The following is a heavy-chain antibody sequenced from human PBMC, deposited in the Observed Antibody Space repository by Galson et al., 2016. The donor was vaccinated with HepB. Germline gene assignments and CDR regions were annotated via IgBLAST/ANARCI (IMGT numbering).Heavy chain of an antibody. Sequence: SETLSLTCTVSGGSITNSSYYWGWIRQPPGKGLEWIGNIYYSENTHYNPSLKSRVTISVDTSKNQFSLKLRSVTAADTAVYYCASPITTILDYFSAMDVWGQGTTVTVSS. CDR2: IYYSENT. CDR3: ASPITTILDYFSAMDV. D-gene: IGHD3-9*01. J-gene: IGHJ6*02. CDR1: GGSITNSSYY. V-gene: IGHV4-39*01.